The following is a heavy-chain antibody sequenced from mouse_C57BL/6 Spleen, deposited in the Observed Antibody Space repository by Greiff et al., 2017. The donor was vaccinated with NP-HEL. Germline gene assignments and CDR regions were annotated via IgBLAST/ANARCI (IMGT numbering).Heavy chain of an antibody. CDR1: GFTFTDYY. V-gene: IGHV7-3*01. CDR3: ARYHPVTSLDY. J-gene: IGHJ2*01. D-gene: IGHD2-12*01. Sequence: EVHLVESGGGLVQPGGSLSLSCAASGFTFTDYYMSWVRQPPGKALEWLGFIRNKANGYTTEYSASVKGRFTISRDNSQSILYLQMNALRAEDSATYYCARYHPVTSLDYWGQGTTLTVSS. CDR2: IRNKANGYTT.